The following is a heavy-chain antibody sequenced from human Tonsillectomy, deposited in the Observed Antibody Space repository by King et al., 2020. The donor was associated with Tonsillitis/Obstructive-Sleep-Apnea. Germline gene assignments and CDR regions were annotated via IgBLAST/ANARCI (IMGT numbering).Heavy chain of an antibody. Sequence: VQLVESGGGLVPPGGSLRLSCAGSGFTFSNYAMIWVRQAPGKGLEWGSGISGTGAAPYYAYSVKGRFTNTRDNSKNTVYLRMNSLRAEDTAQYYCAKGYCSATSCCFDYWGQGALVTVSS. CDR3: AKGYCSATSCCFDY. CDR2: ISGTGAAP. V-gene: IGHV3-23*04. D-gene: IGHD2-2*01. CDR1: GFTFSNYA. J-gene: IGHJ4*02.